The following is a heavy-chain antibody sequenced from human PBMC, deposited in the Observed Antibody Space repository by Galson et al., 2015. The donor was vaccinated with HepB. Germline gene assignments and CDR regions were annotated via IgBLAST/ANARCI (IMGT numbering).Heavy chain of an antibody. CDR1: GFTFSSYG. V-gene: IGHV3-33*01. J-gene: IGHJ3*02. CDR3: ARDADCTNGVCPKAFDI. CDR2: IWYDGSNK. Sequence: SLRLSCAASGFTFSSYGMHWVRQAPGKGLEWVAVIWYDGSNKYYADSVKGRFTISRDNSKNTLYLQMNSLRAEDTAVYYCARDADCTNGVCPKAFDIWGQGTMVTVSS. D-gene: IGHD2-8*01.